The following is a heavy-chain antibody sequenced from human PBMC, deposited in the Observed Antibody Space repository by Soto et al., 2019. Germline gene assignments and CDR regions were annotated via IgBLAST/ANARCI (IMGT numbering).Heavy chain of an antibody. CDR3: ARLKGELLTGPHLDY. CDR1: EFTFSNYA. CDR2: ISGSGGST. V-gene: IGHV3-23*01. D-gene: IGHD1-26*01. Sequence: PGGSLRLSCAASEFTFSNYAMTWVRQAPGKGLEWVSTISGSGGSTYYADSVKGRFTISRDNSKNTLYLQMNSLRAEDTAVYYCARLKGELLTGPHLDYWGQGTLVTVSS. J-gene: IGHJ4*02.